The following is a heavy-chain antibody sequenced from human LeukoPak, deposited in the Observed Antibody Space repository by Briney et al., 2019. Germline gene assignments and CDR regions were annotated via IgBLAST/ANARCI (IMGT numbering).Heavy chain of an antibody. J-gene: IGHJ3*02. V-gene: IGHV1-46*01. Sequence: ASVKVSCKASGYTFTSYYMHWVRQAPGQGLEWMGIINPSGGSTSYAQKFQGRVTMTRDMSTSTVYMELSRLRSDDTAAYYCARTLVVINDAFDIWGQGTMVTVSS. CDR3: ARTLVVINDAFDI. CDR1: GYTFTSYY. CDR2: INPSGGST. D-gene: IGHD3-22*01.